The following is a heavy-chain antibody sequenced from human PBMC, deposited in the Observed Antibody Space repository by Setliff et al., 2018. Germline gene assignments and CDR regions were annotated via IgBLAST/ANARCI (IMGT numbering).Heavy chain of an antibody. D-gene: IGHD5-18*01. Sequence: GGSLRLSCVASGFSVSNYGMNWVRQAPGKGLEWLSYISSSGGTIHYADSVKGRFTISKDTAENSVFLQMNSLRGEDTALYYRAGGYSFGYGVYWGQGVLVTVSS. CDR3: AGGYSFGYGVY. V-gene: IGHV3-48*01. CDR2: ISSSGGTI. CDR1: GFSVSNYG. J-gene: IGHJ4*02.